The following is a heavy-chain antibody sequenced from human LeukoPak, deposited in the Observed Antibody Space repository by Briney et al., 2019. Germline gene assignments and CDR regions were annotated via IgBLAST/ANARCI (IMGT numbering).Heavy chain of an antibody. Sequence: GGSLRLSCAASGITFNNYAMSWVRQAPGKGLEWVSSISASGSSTLYADSVKGRFTISRDKSKNTLYLQMDSLRAEDTAVYYCAEGGEGGSGFYYFDSWGQGTLVTVSS. J-gene: IGHJ4*02. CDR2: ISASGSST. D-gene: IGHD4-17*01. CDR1: GITFNNYA. CDR3: AEGGEGGSGFYYFDS. V-gene: IGHV3-23*01.